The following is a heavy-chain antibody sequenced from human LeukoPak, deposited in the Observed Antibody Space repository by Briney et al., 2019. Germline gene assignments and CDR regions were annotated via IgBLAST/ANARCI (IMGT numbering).Heavy chain of an antibody. CDR2: ISGSGGST. V-gene: IGHV3-23*01. Sequence: GGSLGLSCAASGFTFSSYAMSWVRQAPGKGLEWVSAISGSGGSTYYADSVKGRFTVSRDNSKNTLFLVMNSLRAEDTAVYYCAKDAISSIAVRRFDYWGQGTLVTVSS. D-gene: IGHD6-6*01. CDR3: AKDAISSIAVRRFDY. J-gene: IGHJ4*02. CDR1: GFTFSSYA.